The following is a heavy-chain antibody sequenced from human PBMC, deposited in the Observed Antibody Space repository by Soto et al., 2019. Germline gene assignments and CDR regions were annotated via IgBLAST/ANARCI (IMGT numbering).Heavy chain of an antibody. CDR3: AKDSNKYSSSLRGRYFDY. J-gene: IGHJ4*02. Sequence: RSLILSGSASGFPLRIYVRSWVSKAPGKGLEWVSGISGGGSNTFYADSVKGRFTISRDNSKNTLLLQMNSLGAEDTAVYYCAKDSNKYSSSLRGRYFDYWGQGIGVTVTS. V-gene: IGHV3-23*01. D-gene: IGHD4-4*01. CDR2: ISGGGSNT. CDR1: GFPLRIYV.